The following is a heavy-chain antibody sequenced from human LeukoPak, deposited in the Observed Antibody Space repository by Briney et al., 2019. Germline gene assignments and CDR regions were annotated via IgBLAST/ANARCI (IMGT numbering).Heavy chain of an antibody. CDR2: INQAGTGK. J-gene: IGHJ5*02. D-gene: IGHD3-10*01. Sequence: GGSLRLSCAASGFTFSSQWMSWVRQAPGKGLEWVAIINQAGTGKYYVDSVKGRFTISRDNAENSLYLQMNSLRAEDTAVYYCARGGGSGTTPLELNWFDPWGQGTLVTVSS. CDR3: ARGGGSGTTPLELNWFDP. CDR1: GFTFSSQW. V-gene: IGHV3-7*01.